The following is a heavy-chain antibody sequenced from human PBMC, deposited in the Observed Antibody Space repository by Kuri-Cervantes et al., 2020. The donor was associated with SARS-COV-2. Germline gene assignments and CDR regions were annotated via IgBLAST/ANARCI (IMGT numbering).Heavy chain of an antibody. Sequence: GEALKISFAASGFIFSDYYMTWIRQAPGKGLEWVSNICPSGTNKYYAASVKGRFTISRDNAKNSLYLQMSILRAADTAVYYCARDLRLGKSLDYWGQGTLVTVSS. J-gene: IGHJ4*02. V-gene: IGHV3-11*04. D-gene: IGHD7-27*01. CDR3: ARDLRLGKSLDY. CDR1: GFIFSDYY. CDR2: ICPSGTNK.